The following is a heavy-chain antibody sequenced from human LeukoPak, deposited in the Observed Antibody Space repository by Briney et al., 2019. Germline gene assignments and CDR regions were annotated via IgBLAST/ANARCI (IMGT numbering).Heavy chain of an antibody. Sequence: SETLSLTCAVYGGSFSGYYWSWIRQPPGKGLEWIGEINHSGSTNYNPSLKSRVTISVDTSKNQFSLKLSSVTAADAAVYYCARQAYGDYGGRFYYFDYWGQGTLVTVSS. CDR2: INHSGST. D-gene: IGHD4-17*01. CDR1: GGSFSGYY. V-gene: IGHV4-34*01. CDR3: ARQAYGDYGGRFYYFDY. J-gene: IGHJ4*02.